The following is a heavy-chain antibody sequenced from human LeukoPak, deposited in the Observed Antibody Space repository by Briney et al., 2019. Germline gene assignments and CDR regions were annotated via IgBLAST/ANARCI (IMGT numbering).Heavy chain of an antibody. D-gene: IGHD3-9*01. CDR1: GGSISSYY. CDR2: IYYSGST. J-gene: IGHJ6*02. CDR3: ARLRADILTGYYTYYYGMDV. V-gene: IGHV4-59*08. Sequence: SETLSLTCTVSGGSISSYYWSWIRQPPGKGLEWIGYIYYSGSTNHNPSLKSRVTISVDTSKNQFSLKLSSVTAADTAVYYCARLRADILTGYYTYYYGMDVWGQGTTVTVSS.